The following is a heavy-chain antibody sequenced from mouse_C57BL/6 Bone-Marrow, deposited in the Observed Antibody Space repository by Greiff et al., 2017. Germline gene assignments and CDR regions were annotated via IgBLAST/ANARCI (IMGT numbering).Heavy chain of an antibody. Sequence: QVQLQQPGAELVMPGASVKLSCKASGYTFTSYWMHWVKQRPGQGLEWIGEIDPSDSYTNYNQKFKGKSTLTVDKSSSTAYMQLSSLTSEDSAVYYCAREEPFYFEYWGQGTTLTVSS. J-gene: IGHJ2*01. CDR1: GYTFTSYW. V-gene: IGHV1-69*01. CDR2: IDPSDSYT. CDR3: AREEPFYFEY.